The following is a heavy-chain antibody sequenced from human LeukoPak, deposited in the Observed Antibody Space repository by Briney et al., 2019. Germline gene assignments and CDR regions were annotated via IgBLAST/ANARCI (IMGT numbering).Heavy chain of an antibody. Sequence: GGSLRLSCAASGFTFDDYAMHWVRQAPGKGLEWVSAISGSGGSTYYADSVKGRFTISRDNSKNTLYLQMNSLRAEDTAVYYCAKTGIAVAYPYFDYWGQGTLVTVSS. D-gene: IGHD6-19*01. V-gene: IGHV3-23*01. CDR3: AKTGIAVAYPYFDY. CDR2: ISGSGGST. CDR1: GFTFDDYA. J-gene: IGHJ4*02.